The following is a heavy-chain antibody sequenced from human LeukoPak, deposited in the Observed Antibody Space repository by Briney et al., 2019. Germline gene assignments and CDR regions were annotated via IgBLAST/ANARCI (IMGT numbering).Heavy chain of an antibody. Sequence: GGSLRLSCAASGFTFSSYGMSWVRQAPGKGLEWVSAISNSGGSTYSADSVKGRFTISRDNSKNTLYLQMNSLRAEDTAIYYCAKGTSIIDYWGQGTLVTVSS. CDR2: ISNSGGST. J-gene: IGHJ4*02. CDR3: AKGTSIIDY. CDR1: GFTFSSYG. D-gene: IGHD1-14*01. V-gene: IGHV3-23*01.